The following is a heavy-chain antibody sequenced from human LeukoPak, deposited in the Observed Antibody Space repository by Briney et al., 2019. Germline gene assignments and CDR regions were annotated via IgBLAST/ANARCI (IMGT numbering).Heavy chain of an antibody. J-gene: IGHJ4*02. V-gene: IGHV6-1*01. CDR1: GYSVSSINSA. CDR2: TYYRSKWYS. D-gene: IGHD6-19*01. Sequence: SQTLSLTCAISGYSVSSINSAWNWLRQSPSRALEWLGRTYYRSKWYSDYAVPIQGRISINPDTSKNQFTLHLFSVTPDDTAVYYCARDVATTGWYTFDYWGQGTRVTVSS. CDR3: ARDVATTGWYTFDY.